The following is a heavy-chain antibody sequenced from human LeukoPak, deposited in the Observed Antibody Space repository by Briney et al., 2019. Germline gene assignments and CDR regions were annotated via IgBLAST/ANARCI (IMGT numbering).Heavy chain of an antibody. CDR1: GDSISNYY. V-gene: IGHV4-59*01. J-gene: IGHJ4*02. CDR2: IYYSGST. CDR3: ARGRGGIATLDS. Sequence: SETLSLTCTVSGDSISNYYWSWIRQPPGKGLEWIGHIYYSGSTNSNPSLKSRVTISLDTSKNQFSLKLNSVTAADTAVYYCARGRGGIATLDSWGQGTLVTVSS. D-gene: IGHD1-26*01.